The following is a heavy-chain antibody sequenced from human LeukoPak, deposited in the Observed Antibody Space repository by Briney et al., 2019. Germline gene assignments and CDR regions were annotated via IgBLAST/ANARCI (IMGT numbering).Heavy chain of an antibody. Sequence: SETLSLTCAVSGYSISSNYYWGWIRQPPGKGLEWIVSIYHTGRTYYNPSLKSRVTISVDTSKNQFSLKLNSVTAADTAVYYCARAQWLVPPYFDFWGQGTLVTVSS. D-gene: IGHD6-19*01. CDR2: IYHTGRT. CDR3: ARAQWLVPPYFDF. V-gene: IGHV4-38-2*01. CDR1: GYSISSNYY. J-gene: IGHJ4*02.